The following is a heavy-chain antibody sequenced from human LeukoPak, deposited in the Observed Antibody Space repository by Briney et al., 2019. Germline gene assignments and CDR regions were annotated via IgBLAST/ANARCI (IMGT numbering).Heavy chain of an antibody. V-gene: IGHV3-23*01. CDR1: GFTFSSYA. J-gene: IGHJ4*02. CDR2: ISGGGDST. CDR3: AQDPRPGGSGRYYGFDY. Sequence: RTGGPQRLSCAASGFTFSSYAMSWVREAPGGGLEWVSNISGGGDSTYSADSVKARFTISRDNSKNTLYLQMNSLRAEDTAVYFCAQDPRPGGSGRYYGFDYWGQGTLVTVSS. D-gene: IGHD3-22*01.